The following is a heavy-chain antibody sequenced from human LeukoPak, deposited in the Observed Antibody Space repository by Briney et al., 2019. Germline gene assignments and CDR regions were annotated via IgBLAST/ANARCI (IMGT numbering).Heavy chain of an antibody. CDR3: AKTFQWPYYFDY. V-gene: IGHV3-23*01. CDR2: ISGGGGST. J-gene: IGHJ4*02. Sequence: GGSLRLSCAASGFTFSSYAMSWVRQVPGKGLEWVSAISGGGGSTYYADSVKGRFTISRDNSKNTLYLQMNSLRAEDTAVYYCAKTFQWPYYFDYWGQGTLVTVSS. CDR1: GFTFSSYA. D-gene: IGHD6-19*01.